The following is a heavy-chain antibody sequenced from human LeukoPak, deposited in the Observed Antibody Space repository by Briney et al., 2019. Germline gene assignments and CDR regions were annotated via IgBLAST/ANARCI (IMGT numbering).Heavy chain of an antibody. J-gene: IGHJ4*02. Sequence: GGSLRLSCAASGFTFSSYGMHWVRQAPGKGLEWVAVISYDGSNKYYAVSVKGRFTISRDNSKNTLYLQMNSLRAEDTAVYYCSRTYYYDSSGYFDYWGQGTLVTVSS. V-gene: IGHV3-30*03. CDR3: SRTYYYDSSGYFDY. CDR2: ISYDGSNK. D-gene: IGHD3-22*01. CDR1: GFTFSSYG.